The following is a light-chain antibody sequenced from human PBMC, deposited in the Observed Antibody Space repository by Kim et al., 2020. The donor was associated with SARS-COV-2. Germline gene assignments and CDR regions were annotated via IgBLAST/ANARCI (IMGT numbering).Light chain of an antibody. CDR1: SSNIGLHT. CDR3: AAWDKSLGGHV. V-gene: IGLV1-44*01. J-gene: IGLJ3*02. CDR2: YDL. Sequence: QSALTQPASVSGTPGQWVTISCSGSSSNIGLHTVNCFQHLPGTAPTLLIYYDLHRPSGVADRFSCSTSGTSGSLTIGGLQSEEEADYFCAAWDKSLGGHVFGGGTKLTVL.